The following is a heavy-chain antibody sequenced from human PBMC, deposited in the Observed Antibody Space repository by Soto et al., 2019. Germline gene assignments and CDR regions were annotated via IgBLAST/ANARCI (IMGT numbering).Heavy chain of an antibody. Sequence: GASVKVSCKASGGTFSSYTISWERQAPGQGLEWMGRIIPILGIANYAQKFQGRVTITADKSTSTAYMELSSLRSEDTAVYYCARDPPLKHDYGSDYWGQGTLVTVSS. CDR2: IIPILGIA. D-gene: IGHD4-17*01. CDR3: ARDPPLKHDYGSDY. V-gene: IGHV1-69*04. CDR1: GGTFSSYT. J-gene: IGHJ4*02.